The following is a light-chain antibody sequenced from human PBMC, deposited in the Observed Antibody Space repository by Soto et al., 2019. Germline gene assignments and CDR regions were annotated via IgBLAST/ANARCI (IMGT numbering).Light chain of an antibody. V-gene: IGLV1-44*01. Sequence: QSVLTQPPSASGTPGQRVSISCSGSSSNIGRNTVSWYQQLPGTAPKLLIYSNNQRPSGVPDRFSGSKSGTSASLAISGLQSEGEADYYCAAWDDSLNGPVFGGGTKVTVL. CDR1: SSNIGRNT. J-gene: IGLJ3*02. CDR3: AAWDDSLNGPV. CDR2: SNN.